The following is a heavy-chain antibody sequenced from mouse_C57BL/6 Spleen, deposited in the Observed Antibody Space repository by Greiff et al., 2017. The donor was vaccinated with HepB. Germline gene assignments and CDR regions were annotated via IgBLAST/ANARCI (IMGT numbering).Heavy chain of an antibody. D-gene: IGHD1-1*01. CDR2: VYPYNGGT. CDR1: GFTFTDYY. CDR3: ARSDGSSWYYFDY. V-gene: IGHV1-36*01. Sequence: VQLKESGPVLVKPGPSVKISCKASGFTFTDYYMHWVKQSHGKSLEWIGLVYPYNGGTSYNQKFKGKATLTVDTSSSTAYMELNSLTSEDSAVYYCARSDGSSWYYFDYWGQGTTLTVSS. J-gene: IGHJ2*01.